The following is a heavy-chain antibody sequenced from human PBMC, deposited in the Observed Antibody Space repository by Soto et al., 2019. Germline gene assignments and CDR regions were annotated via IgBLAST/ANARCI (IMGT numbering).Heavy chain of an antibody. CDR3: AMPTTVTTWWYFAP. CDR1: GYSFTSYW. D-gene: IGHD4-17*01. Sequence: PGESLKISCKGSGYSFTSYWIGWVRQMPGKGLEWMGIIYPGDSDTRYSPSFQGQVTTSADKSISTAYLQWSSLKASDTAMYYCAMPTTVTTWWYFAPCGRGTLVTISS. CDR2: IYPGDSDT. J-gene: IGHJ2*01. V-gene: IGHV5-51*01.